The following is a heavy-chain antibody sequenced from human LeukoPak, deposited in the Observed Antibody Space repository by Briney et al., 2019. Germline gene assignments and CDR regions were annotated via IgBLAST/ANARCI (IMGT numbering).Heavy chain of an antibody. CDR1: GFTFSNYW. V-gene: IGHV3-7*03. CDR3: AKDIEPLTYYYGSGNFDY. J-gene: IGHJ4*02. CDR2: IKQDGSET. Sequence: GGSLRLSCPASGFTFSNYWMTWVRQAPGKGLEWVADIKQDGSETYCVDSVKGRFTISRDNAKNSLYLQMNSLRAEDAALYYCAKDIEPLTYYYGSGNFDYWGQGTLVTVSS. D-gene: IGHD3-10*01.